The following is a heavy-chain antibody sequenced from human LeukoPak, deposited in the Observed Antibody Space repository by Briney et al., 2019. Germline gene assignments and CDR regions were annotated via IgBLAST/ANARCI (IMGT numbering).Heavy chain of an antibody. Sequence: GGSLRLSCAASGFTFSSYAMSWVRQAPGKGLEWVSAISGSGGSTYYADSVKGRFTISRDNAKNSLYLQMNSLRAEDTAVYYCARAGYYYDSSGYPPDYWGQGTLVTVSS. V-gene: IGHV3-23*01. CDR3: ARAGYYYDSSGYPPDY. CDR2: ISGSGGST. D-gene: IGHD3-22*01. CDR1: GFTFSSYA. J-gene: IGHJ4*02.